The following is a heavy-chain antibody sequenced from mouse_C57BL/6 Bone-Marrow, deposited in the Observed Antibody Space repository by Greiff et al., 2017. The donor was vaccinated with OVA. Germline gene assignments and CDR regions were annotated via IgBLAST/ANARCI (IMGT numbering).Heavy chain of an antibody. Sequence: EVKLMESGGGLVQPKGSLKLSCAASGFTFNTYAMHWVRQAPGKGLEWVARIRSKSRNYATYYADSVKDRFTISRDDSQSMLYLQMNNLKTEDTAMYYCVRAGIPYYYGSSSWFAYWGQGTLVTVSA. CDR2: IRSKSRNYAT. CDR3: VRAGIPYYYGSSSWFAY. D-gene: IGHD1-1*01. CDR1: GFTFNTYA. J-gene: IGHJ3*01. V-gene: IGHV10-3*01.